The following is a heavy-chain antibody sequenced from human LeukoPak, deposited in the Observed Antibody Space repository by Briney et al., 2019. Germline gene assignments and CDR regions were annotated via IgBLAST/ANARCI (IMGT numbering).Heavy chain of an antibody. CDR2: ISYSGANS. J-gene: IGHJ4*02. CDR3: AKFMGALDS. CDR1: GFTFSGSA. D-gene: IGHD1-26*01. V-gene: IGHV3-23*01. Sequence: GGSLRLSCAASGFTFSGSAMSWVRQAPGEGLEWVSLISYSGANSYYADSVKGRFTISRDNSKNTLYLQMISLRAEDTAVYYCAKFMGALDSWGQGTLVTVSS.